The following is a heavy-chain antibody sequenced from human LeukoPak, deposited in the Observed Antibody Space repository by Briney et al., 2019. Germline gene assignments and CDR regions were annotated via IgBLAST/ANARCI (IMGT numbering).Heavy chain of an antibody. D-gene: IGHD2-2*02. CDR3: ARDGRDIVVVPAAIRGAYYFDY. CDR1: GYTFTSYG. Sequence: GASVKVSCKASGYTFTSYGISWVRQAPGQGLEWMGWISAYNGNTNYAQKLQGRVTMTTDTSTSTAYMELRSLRSDDTAVYYCARDGRDIVVVPAAIRGAYYFDYWGQGTLVTVSS. V-gene: IGHV1-18*01. J-gene: IGHJ4*02. CDR2: ISAYNGNT.